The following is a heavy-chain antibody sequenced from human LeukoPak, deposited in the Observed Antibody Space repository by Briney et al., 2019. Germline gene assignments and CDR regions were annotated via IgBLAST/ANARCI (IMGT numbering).Heavy chain of an antibody. J-gene: IGHJ4*02. V-gene: IGHV3-7*01. CDR3: ASLVVPAAIDSGRNY. CDR1: GFTFSSYW. Sequence: GGSLRLSCAASGFTFSSYWMSWVRQAPGKGLEWVANIKQDGSEKYYVDSVKGRFTISRDNAKNSLYLQMNSLRAEDTAVYYCASLVVPAAIDSGRNYWGQGTLVTVSS. D-gene: IGHD2-2*01. CDR2: IKQDGSEK.